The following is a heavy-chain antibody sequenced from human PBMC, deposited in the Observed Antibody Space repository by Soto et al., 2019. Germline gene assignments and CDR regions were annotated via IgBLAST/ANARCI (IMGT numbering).Heavy chain of an antibody. CDR3: ASGGSYFDF. CDR1: GYTFTNYG. J-gene: IGHJ4*02. D-gene: IGHD3-16*01. V-gene: IGHV1-18*01. Sequence: VQLVQSGAEVKKPGASVEFSCKASGYTFTNYGISWLRQAPGQGLEWMGWISAYNGNTNYAQKLQGRVTMTTDTSTNTAYMALRRLSYDDTAVYYCASGGSYFDFWGQGTLVTVS. CDR2: ISAYNGNT.